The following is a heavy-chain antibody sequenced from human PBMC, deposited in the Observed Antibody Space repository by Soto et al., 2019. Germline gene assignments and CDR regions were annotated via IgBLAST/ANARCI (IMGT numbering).Heavy chain of an antibody. Sequence: SETLSLTCTVSGGSISSYYWSWIRQPPGKGLEWIGYIYYSGSTNYNPSLKSRVTISVDTSKNQFSLKLSSVTAADTAVYYCARTIMITFGGVTKGTNWFFPWGQGTLVTVSS. CDR2: IYYSGST. CDR1: GGSISSYY. CDR3: ARTIMITFGGVTKGTNWFFP. D-gene: IGHD3-16*01. V-gene: IGHV4-59*08. J-gene: IGHJ5*02.